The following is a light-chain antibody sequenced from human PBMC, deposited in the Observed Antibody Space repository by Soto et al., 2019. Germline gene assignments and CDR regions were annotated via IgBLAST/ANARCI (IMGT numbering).Light chain of an antibody. J-gene: IGLJ1*01. CDR3: QSYDISLSVCV. CDR2: GNS. CDR1: SSNIGAGYD. V-gene: IGLV1-40*01. Sequence: QSVVTQPPSVSGAPGQRVTISCTGSSSNIGAGYDVHWYQQLPGTAPKLLIYGNSNRPSGVPDRFSGSKSGTSASLAITGLQAEDEADYYCQSYDISLSVCVFGTGTKLTVL.